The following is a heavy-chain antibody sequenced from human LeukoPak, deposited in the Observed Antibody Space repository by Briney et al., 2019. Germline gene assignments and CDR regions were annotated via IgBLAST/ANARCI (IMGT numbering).Heavy chain of an antibody. V-gene: IGHV4-59*01. Sequence: PSETLSLTCTVSGGSISSYYWSWIRQPPGKGLEWIGCIYYSGSTNYNPSLKSRVTISVDTSKNQFSLKLSSVTAADTAVYYCARGYSSGWYVDYYYYGMDVWGQGTTVTVTS. D-gene: IGHD6-19*01. CDR3: ARGYSSGWYVDYYYYGMDV. CDR2: IYYSGST. CDR1: GGSISSYY. J-gene: IGHJ6*02.